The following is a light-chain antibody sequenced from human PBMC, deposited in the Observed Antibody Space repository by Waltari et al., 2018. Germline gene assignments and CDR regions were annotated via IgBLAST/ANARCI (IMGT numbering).Light chain of an antibody. V-gene: IGLV1-47*01. J-gene: IGLJ3*02. CDR1: SSNIGGNH. CDR2: KNS. Sequence: QSVVTQPPSASGNPGQRVTIACSGSSSNIGGNHVSWYQQFPGIAPKLLIYKNSQRPSGVPDRFSGSKSGTSASLAISGLRSEDEAQYYCAAWDDGLSGPAFGGGTKLTVL. CDR3: AAWDDGLSGPA.